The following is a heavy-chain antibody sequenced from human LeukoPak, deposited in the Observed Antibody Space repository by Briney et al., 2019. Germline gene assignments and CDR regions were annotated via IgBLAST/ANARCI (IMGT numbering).Heavy chain of an antibody. CDR2: INHSGST. Sequence: SETLSLTCTVSGGSISSSSYYWGWIRQPPGKGLEWIGEINHSGSTNYNPSLKSRVTISVDTSKNQFSLKLSSVTAADTAVYYCARSSSSGWGFRFDPWGQGTLVTVSS. CDR1: GGSISSSSYY. CDR3: ARSSSSGWGFRFDP. V-gene: IGHV4-39*07. D-gene: IGHD6-19*01. J-gene: IGHJ5*02.